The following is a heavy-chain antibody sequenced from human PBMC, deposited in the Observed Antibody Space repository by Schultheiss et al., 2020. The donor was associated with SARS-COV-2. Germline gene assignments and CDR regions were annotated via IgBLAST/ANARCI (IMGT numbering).Heavy chain of an antibody. CDR3: ASQGRAVAGIDY. CDR1: GFTFSNAW. J-gene: IGHJ4*02. CDR2: ISGSGGST. D-gene: IGHD6-19*01. Sequence: GESLKISCAASGFTFSNAWMSWVRQAPGKGLEWVSAISGSGGSTYYADSVKGRFTISRDNSKNTLNLQMNSQRAEDTAVYYCASQGRAVAGIDYWGQGTLVTVSS. V-gene: IGHV3-23*01.